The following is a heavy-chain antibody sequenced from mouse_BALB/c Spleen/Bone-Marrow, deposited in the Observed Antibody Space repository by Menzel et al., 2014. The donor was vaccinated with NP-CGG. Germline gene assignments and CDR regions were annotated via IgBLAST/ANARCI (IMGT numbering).Heavy chain of an antibody. J-gene: IGHJ2*01. CDR1: GFTFSSYG. CDR3: ARDGSSYEGNYFDY. D-gene: IGHD1-1*01. V-gene: IGHV5-6-3*01. Sequence: EVKLVESGGDLVQPGGSLKLSCAASGFTFSSYGMSWVRQTPDKRLELVATINSNGGSTYYPDSVKGRFTISRDNAKNTLYLQMSSLKSEDTAMYYCARDGSSYEGNYFDYWGQGTTLTVSS. CDR2: INSNGGST.